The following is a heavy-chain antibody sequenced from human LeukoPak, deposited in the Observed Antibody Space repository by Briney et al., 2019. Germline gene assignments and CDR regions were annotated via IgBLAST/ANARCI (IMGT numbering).Heavy chain of an antibody. D-gene: IGHD2-21*01. Sequence: PSGTLSLTCTVSGGSISSSSYYWGWIRQPPGKGLEWIGSIYYSGSTYYNPSLKSRVTISVDTSKNQFSLKLSSVTAADTAVYYCARHSPTLFPFDPWGQGTLVTVSS. V-gene: IGHV4-39*01. CDR2: IYYSGST. CDR1: GGSISSSSYY. CDR3: ARHSPTLFPFDP. J-gene: IGHJ5*02.